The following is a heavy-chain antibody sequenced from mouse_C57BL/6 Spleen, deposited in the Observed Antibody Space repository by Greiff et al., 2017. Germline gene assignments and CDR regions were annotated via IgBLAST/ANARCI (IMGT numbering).Heavy chain of an antibody. Sequence: EVKLMESGGDLVKPGGSLKLSCAASGFTFSSYGMSWVRQTPDKRLACVATISSGGSYTYYPDSVKGRFTISRENANNTLYQQMSSLKSEDTAMYYCARQGITTVMDYWGKGTSVTVSS. J-gene: IGHJ4*01. D-gene: IGHD1-1*01. V-gene: IGHV5-6*01. CDR1: GFTFSSYG. CDR3: ARQGITTVMDY. CDR2: ISSGGSYT.